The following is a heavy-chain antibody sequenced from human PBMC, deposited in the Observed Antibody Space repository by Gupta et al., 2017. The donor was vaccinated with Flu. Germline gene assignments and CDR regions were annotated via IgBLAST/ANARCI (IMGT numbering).Heavy chain of an antibody. CDR2: ISSNGGRK. V-gene: IGHV3-64*01. Sequence: EVQLVESGGGLVQPGGSLRLSCSASGFRFSSYAMHWVRQAPGKGLEYVSAISSNGGRKYYANAVKGKFTISRDKSRNKLYLQMGSRRAEDMAVYYCAREQEGIKEGIDYWGQGTLVTVSS. CDR1: GFRFSSYA. CDR3: AREQEGIKEGIDY. D-gene: IGHD1-14*01. J-gene: IGHJ4*02.